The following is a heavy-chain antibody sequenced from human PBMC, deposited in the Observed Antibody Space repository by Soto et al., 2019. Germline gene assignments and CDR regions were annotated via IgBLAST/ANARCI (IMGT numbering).Heavy chain of an antibody. J-gene: IGHJ3*02. D-gene: IGHD3-16*02. CDR2: ISGSGGST. Sequence: EVQLLESGGGLVQPGGSLRLSCAASGFTFSSYAMSWVRQAPGKGLEWVSAISGSGGSTYYADSVKGRFTISRDNSKNTLYLQMNSLRAEDMAVYYCAKDKVNAYIWGSYRLDAFDIWGQGTMVTVSS. V-gene: IGHV3-23*01. CDR3: AKDKVNAYIWGSYRLDAFDI. CDR1: GFTFSSYA.